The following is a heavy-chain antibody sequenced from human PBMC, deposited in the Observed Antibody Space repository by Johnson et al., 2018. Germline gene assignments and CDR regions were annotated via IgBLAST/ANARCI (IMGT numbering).Heavy chain of an antibody. CDR2: ISYEGNNK. CDR3: ARDGIEGDYGGYDACDI. J-gene: IGHJ3*02. Sequence: QVQLVQAGGGVVQPGKSLRLSCAASGFTFSSYGMHWVRQAPGNGLEWVAVISYEGNNKYYADPVTGRFTISRDNSKNTLNLQMNSLRAEDTAAYYCARDGIEGDYGGYDACDIWGQGTMVTVSS. D-gene: IGHD4-23*01. CDR1: GFTFSSYG. V-gene: IGHV3-30*03.